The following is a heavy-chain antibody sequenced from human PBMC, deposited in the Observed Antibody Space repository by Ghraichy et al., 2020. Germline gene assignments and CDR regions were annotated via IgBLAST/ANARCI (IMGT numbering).Heavy chain of an antibody. CDR3: ARGLDYGDYPLYWFDP. J-gene: IGHJ5*02. D-gene: IGHD4-17*01. Sequence: SETRSLTCAVYGGSFSGYYWSWIRQPPGKGLEWIGEINHSGSTNYNPSLKSRVTISVDTSKNQFSLKLSSVTAADTAVYYCARGLDYGDYPLYWFDPWGQGTLVTVSS. V-gene: IGHV4-34*01. CDR2: INHSGST. CDR1: GGSFSGYY.